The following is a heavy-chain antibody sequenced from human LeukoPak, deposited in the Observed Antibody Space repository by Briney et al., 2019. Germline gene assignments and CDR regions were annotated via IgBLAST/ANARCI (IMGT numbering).Heavy chain of an antibody. V-gene: IGHV3-30*18. CDR2: ISYDGSNK. CDR3: AKERGYDILTGYYSYGMDV. D-gene: IGHD3-9*01. Sequence: GRSLRLSCAASGFTFSSYGMHWVRQAPGKGLEWVAVISYDGSNKYYADSVKGRFTISRDNCKNTLYLQMNSLRAEDTAVYYCAKERGYDILTGYYSYGMDVWGKGTTVTVSS. J-gene: IGHJ6*04. CDR1: GFTFSSYG.